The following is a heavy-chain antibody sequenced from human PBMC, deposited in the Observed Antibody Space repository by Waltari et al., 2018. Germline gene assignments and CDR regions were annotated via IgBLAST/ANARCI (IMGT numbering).Heavy chain of an antibody. CDR3: ARVGGSSAWYVFDN. CDR1: GGSISSWSNY. J-gene: IGHJ4*02. Sequence: QLQLQESGPGLVKPSETLSLTCSVSGGSISSWSNYWAWIRQPPGKGLEWIGSIHYRGNNYNNPSLKSRVTMSVDTSENQFSLRLNSVTAADTAVYYCARVGGSSAWYVFDNWGQGTLVTVSS. CDR2: IHYRGNN. D-gene: IGHD6-19*01. V-gene: IGHV4-39*01.